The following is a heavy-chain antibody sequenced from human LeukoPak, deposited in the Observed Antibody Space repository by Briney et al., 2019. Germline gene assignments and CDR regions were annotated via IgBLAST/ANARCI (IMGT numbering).Heavy chain of an antibody. V-gene: IGHV1-69*04. J-gene: IGHJ6*02. Sequence: GASVKVSCKASGGTFSSYAISWVRQTPGQGLEWMGRIIPILGIANYAQKFQGRVTITADKSTSTAYMELSSLRSEDTAVYYCASGVLGYCSSTSCYRPGGYYYYGMDVWGQGTTVTVSS. CDR3: ASGVLGYCSSTSCYRPGGYYYYGMDV. D-gene: IGHD2-2*02. CDR2: IIPILGIA. CDR1: GGTFSSYA.